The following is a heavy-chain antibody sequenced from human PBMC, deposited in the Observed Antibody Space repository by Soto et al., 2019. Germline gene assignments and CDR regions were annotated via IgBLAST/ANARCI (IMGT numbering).Heavy chain of an antibody. CDR3: ARDQGGTTLYCHRMDV. V-gene: IGHV3-30-3*01. CDR2: ISYDGSNK. CDR1: GFTFSSYA. J-gene: IGHJ6*02. D-gene: IGHD1-7*01. Sequence: QVQLVESGGGVVQPGRSLRLSCAASGFTFSSYAMHWVRQAPGQGLEWVALISYDGSNKYYADSVKSRFTISRDNSKNTLYLQMNSLRPEDTAVYHCARDQGGTTLYCHRMDVWGHGTTVTVSS.